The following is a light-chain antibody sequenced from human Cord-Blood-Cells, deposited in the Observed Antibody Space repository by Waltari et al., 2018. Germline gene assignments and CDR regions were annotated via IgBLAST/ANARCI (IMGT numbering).Light chain of an antibody. CDR3: QQANSFPFS. J-gene: IGKJ3*01. CDR1: QGIGSW. CDR2: AAS. V-gene: IGKV1-12*01. Sequence: DIQITPCPSSLSASVGDSATITYRPSQGIGSWLDGYLQKPGKAPKHQIYAASSLQSGVPSTFSVIGSGTDFNLRITSLQPEYFASYECQQANSFPFSFGPGTKVDIK.